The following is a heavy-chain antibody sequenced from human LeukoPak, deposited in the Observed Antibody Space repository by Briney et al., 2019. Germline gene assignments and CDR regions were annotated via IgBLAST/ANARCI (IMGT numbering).Heavy chain of an antibody. Sequence: RASVTVSCKASGYTFTGYYMHWVRQAPGQGLEWMGWINPNSGDTNYAQKVQGRVTMTRDTSISTAYMELSRLRSDDTAVYYCARGDQLVGATLGCDYWGQGTLVTVSS. CDR3: ARGDQLVGATLGCDY. CDR1: GYTFTGYY. CDR2: INPNSGDT. V-gene: IGHV1-2*02. D-gene: IGHD1-26*01. J-gene: IGHJ4*02.